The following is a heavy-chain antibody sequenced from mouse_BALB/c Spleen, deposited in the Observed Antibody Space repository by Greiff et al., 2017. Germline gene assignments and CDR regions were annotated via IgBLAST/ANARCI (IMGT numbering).Heavy chain of an antibody. CDR1: GYTFTSYV. V-gene: IGHV1-14*01. Sequence: EVKLQESGPELVKPGASVKMSCKASGYTFTSYVMHWVKQKPGQGLEWIGYINPYNDGTKYNEKFKGKATLTSDKSSSTAYMELSSLTSEDSAVYYCARGYYGSSYEDYYAMDYWGQGTSVTVSS. J-gene: IGHJ4*01. D-gene: IGHD1-1*01. CDR2: INPYNDGT. CDR3: ARGYYGSSYEDYYAMDY.